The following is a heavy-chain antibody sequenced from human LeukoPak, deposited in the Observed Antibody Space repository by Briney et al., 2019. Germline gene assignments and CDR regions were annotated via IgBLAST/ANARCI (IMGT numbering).Heavy chain of an antibody. V-gene: IGHV3-33*06. CDR3: AKDPQGIGYPLNWSFDL. CDR1: GFTFTSYG. D-gene: IGHD6-13*01. CDR2: IWYDGSNK. J-gene: IGHJ2*01. Sequence: GGSLRLSCAASGFTFTSYGMHWVRQAPGKGLEWVAAIWYDGSNKYYADSVKGRFTISRDNSKNTLYLQMNTLRAEDTAVYYCAKDPQGIGYPLNWSFDLWGRGTLVTVSS.